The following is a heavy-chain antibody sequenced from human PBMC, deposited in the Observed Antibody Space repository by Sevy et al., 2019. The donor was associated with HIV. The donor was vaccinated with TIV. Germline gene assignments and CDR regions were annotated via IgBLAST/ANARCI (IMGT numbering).Heavy chain of an antibody. D-gene: IGHD3-3*01. CDR3: ARGYYDFWSGYYTPYYYYGMDV. Sequence: GGSLRLSCAASGFTFSSYSMNWVRQAPGKGLEWVSYISSSSSTIYYADSVKGRFTISRDNAKNSRYLQMNSLRDEDTAVYYCARGYYDFWSGYYTPYYYYGMDVWGQGTTVTVSS. CDR1: GFTFSSYS. V-gene: IGHV3-48*02. CDR2: ISSSSSTI. J-gene: IGHJ6*02.